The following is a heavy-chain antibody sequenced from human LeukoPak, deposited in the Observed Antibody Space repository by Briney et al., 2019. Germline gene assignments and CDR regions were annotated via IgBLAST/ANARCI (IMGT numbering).Heavy chain of an antibody. V-gene: IGHV4-34*01. CDR3: ARGSRYDFWSGYHRSPSFDY. J-gene: IGHJ4*02. Sequence: PSETLSLTCAVYGGSFSGYYWSWIRQPPGKGLEWIGEINHSGSTNYNPSLKSRVTISVDTSKNQFSLKLSSVTAADTAVYYCARGSRYDFWSGYHRSPSFDYWGQGTLVTVSS. D-gene: IGHD3-3*01. CDR1: GGSFSGYY. CDR2: INHSGST.